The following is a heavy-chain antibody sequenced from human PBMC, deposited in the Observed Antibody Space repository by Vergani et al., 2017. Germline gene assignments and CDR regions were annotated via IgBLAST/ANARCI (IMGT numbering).Heavy chain of an antibody. J-gene: IGHJ5*02. CDR1: NDSVSNTFYY. V-gene: IGHV4-39*07. CDR2: IYYSGST. CDR3: ARDSWTSELRGVYWFDT. Sequence: QVQLQESGPGLVKPSETLSLTCTVSNDSVSNTFYYWGWIRQTPGKGLGWIGSIYYSGSTYYNPSLESRVTMSVDTSKSQFSLKLTSVTAADTAVYYCARDSWTSELRGVYWFDTWGQGTLVSVSS. D-gene: IGHD3-10*01.